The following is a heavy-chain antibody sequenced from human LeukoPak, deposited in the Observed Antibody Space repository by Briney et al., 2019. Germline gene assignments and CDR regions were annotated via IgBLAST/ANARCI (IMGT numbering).Heavy chain of an antibody. CDR2: IYYSGST. D-gene: IGHD3-10*01. Sequence: PSETLSLTCTVSGGSISSYYWSWIRQPPGKGLEWIGYIYYSGSTNYNPSLKSRVTISVDTSKNQFSLKLSSVTAADTAVYYCAMYYYGSGSYYNYWGQGTLVTVSS. J-gene: IGHJ4*02. CDR1: GGSISSYY. V-gene: IGHV4-59*01. CDR3: AMYYYGSGSYYNY.